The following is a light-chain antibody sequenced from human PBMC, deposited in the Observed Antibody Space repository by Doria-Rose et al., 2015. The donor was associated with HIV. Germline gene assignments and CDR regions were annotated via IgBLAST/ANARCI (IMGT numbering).Light chain of an antibody. CDR2: GKN. J-gene: IGLJ3*02. V-gene: IGLV3-19*01. Sequence: DPAVSVALGQTVRITCQGDSLRSYYAGWYQQKPGQAPILVIYGKNNRPSGIPDRFSGSSSGNTASLTITGAQAEDEADYYCNSRDSSGNHWLFGGGTKLTVL. CDR3: NSRDSSGNHWL. CDR1: SLRSYY.